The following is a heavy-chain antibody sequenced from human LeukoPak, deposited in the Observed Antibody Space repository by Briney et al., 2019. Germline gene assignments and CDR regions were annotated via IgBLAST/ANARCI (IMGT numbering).Heavy chain of an antibody. CDR1: GFTFSTHW. Sequence: GGSLRLSCTVSGFTFSTHWMRWVRQAPGKGLVWVSHIKGDGTSTSYADSVKGRFTISRDNSKNTLYLQMSGLTVADTAVYFCAKDSGSWQYWGQGTLVTVSS. CDR3: AKDSGSWQY. J-gene: IGHJ4*02. D-gene: IGHD6-13*01. CDR2: IKGDGTST. V-gene: IGHV3-74*01.